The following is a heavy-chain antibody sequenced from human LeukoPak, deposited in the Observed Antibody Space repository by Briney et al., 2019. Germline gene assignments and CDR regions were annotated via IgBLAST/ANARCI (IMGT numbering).Heavy chain of an antibody. CDR3: ARYYYFDY. Sequence: ASVKVSCKASGYTFTSYYIHWVRQAPGLGLEWMGVIDPSGGSTTYAQRFQGRVTMTRDTSSSTVNMELSSLRSEDTAVYYCARYYYFDYWGQGTRVTVSS. CDR1: GYTFTSYY. CDR2: IDPSGGST. J-gene: IGHJ4*02. V-gene: IGHV1-46*01.